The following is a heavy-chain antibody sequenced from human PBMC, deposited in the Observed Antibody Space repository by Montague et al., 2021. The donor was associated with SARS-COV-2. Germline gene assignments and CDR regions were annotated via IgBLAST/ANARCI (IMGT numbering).Heavy chain of an antibody. Sequence: SLRLSCAASGFTFSSYGMHWVRQAPGKGLEWVAVIWYDGSNKYYADSVKGRFTISRDNSKNTLYLQMNSLRAEDTAVYYCARDRGYSYGPTYYSYGMDVWGQGTTVTVSS. J-gene: IGHJ6*02. CDR2: IWYDGSNK. D-gene: IGHD5-18*01. CDR1: GFTFSSYG. CDR3: ARDRGYSYGPTYYSYGMDV. V-gene: IGHV3-33*01.